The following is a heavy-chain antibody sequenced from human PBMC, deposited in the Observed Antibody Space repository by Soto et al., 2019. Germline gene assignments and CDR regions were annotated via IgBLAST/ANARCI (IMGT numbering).Heavy chain of an antibody. J-gene: IGHJ4*02. CDR1: GGSIRGSY. D-gene: IGHD6-19*01. V-gene: IGHV4-59*01. CDR2: ISYTGSA. CDR3: ATGGGWLQNSNLRGLYFDY. Sequence: PSETLSLTCSVSGGSIRGSYCSWIRQPPEKGLEWIASISYTGSATHNPSLKSRVSASVDTTENQCSLKLTSVTAADTATYYCATGGGWLQNSNLRGLYFDYWGQGALVTVSS.